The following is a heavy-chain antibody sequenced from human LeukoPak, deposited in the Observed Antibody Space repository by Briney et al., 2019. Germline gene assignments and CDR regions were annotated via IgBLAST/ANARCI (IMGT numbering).Heavy chain of an antibody. V-gene: IGHV3-23*01. J-gene: IGHJ4*02. D-gene: IGHD5-12*01. CDR1: GFTFSSYG. CDR3: AKTYSGYSHFDY. Sequence: GGSLRLSCAASGFTFSSYGMSWVRQAPGRGLEWVSVISGSGGSTYYADSVKGRFTISRDNSKNTLFLQMNSLRAEDTAVYYCAKTYSGYSHFDYWGQGTLVTVSS. CDR2: ISGSGGST.